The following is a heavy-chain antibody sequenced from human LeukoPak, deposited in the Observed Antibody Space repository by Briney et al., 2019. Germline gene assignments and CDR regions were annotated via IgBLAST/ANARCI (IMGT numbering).Heavy chain of an antibody. CDR3: AREYYYEELDY. D-gene: IGHD3-22*01. J-gene: IGHJ4*02. CDR1: GFTFSYFW. Sequence: PGGSLRLSCAASGFTFSYFWMSWVRQAPGKGLEWVANINLDGTERHYVDSVKGRFTISRDNSKNTLYLQMGSLRAEDMAVYYCAREYYYEELDYWGQGTLVTVSS. V-gene: IGHV3-7*01. CDR2: INLDGTER.